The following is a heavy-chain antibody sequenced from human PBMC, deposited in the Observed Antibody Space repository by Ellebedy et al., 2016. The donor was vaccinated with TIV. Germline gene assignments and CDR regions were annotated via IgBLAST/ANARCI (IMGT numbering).Heavy chain of an antibody. J-gene: IGHJ4*02. CDR1: GGSISSGGYF. D-gene: IGHD3-10*01. CDR2: IYYSGST. Sequence: SETLSLXCTVSGGSISSGGYFWSWIRQHPGKGLEWIGYIYYSGSTNYNPSLKSRVTISVDTSKNQFSLNLSSVTAADTAVYYCATEGVSGLDYFDSWGQGTLVTVSS. V-gene: IGHV4-31*03. CDR3: ATEGVSGLDYFDS.